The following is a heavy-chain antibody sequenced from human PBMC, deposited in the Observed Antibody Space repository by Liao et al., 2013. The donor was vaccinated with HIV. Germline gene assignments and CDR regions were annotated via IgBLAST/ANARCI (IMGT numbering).Heavy chain of an antibody. D-gene: IGHD1-26*01. CDR2: IYFSGST. CDR3: AREWSAFDI. J-gene: IGHJ3*02. Sequence: VQLQESGPGLVKPSETLSLTCSVSGGSIASSSYYWGWIRQPPGKGLEWIGSIYFSGSTYYNASLKSRVTVSVDTSKNQFSLRLSSVTAADTAVYYCAREWSAFDIWGRGTMVSVSS. CDR1: GGSIASSSYY. V-gene: IGHV4-39*07.